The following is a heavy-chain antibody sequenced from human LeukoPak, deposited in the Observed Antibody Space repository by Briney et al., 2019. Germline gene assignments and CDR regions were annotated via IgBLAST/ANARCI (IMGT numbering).Heavy chain of an antibody. CDR3: ARDQRMVDNTMSHN. Sequence: ASVKVSCKASGYTFTVYYMHWVRQAPGQGLEWMGWISTYNGHTDYAQKFQGRVTLTTDTSTSTAYMELRSLRSDDTAVYYCARDQRMVDNTMSHNWGQGTLVTVSS. CDR2: ISTYNGHT. D-gene: IGHD3-10*02. J-gene: IGHJ4*02. CDR1: GYTFTVYY. V-gene: IGHV1-18*04.